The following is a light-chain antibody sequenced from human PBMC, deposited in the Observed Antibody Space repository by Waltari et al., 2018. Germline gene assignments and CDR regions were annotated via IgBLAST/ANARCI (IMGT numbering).Light chain of an antibody. CDR3: QQYHSVPFT. CDR2: GAS. J-gene: IGKJ4*01. Sequence: DIVMTQSPDALAVSLGERAAINCKSSQSVVFNSNNKNYIAWYQKKPGQPPKLLIYGASTRDAGVPDRFSGSGSETDFTLTISSLQHEDVAVYYCQQYHSVPFTFGGGTKVEIQ. CDR1: QSVVFNSNNKNY. V-gene: IGKV4-1*01.